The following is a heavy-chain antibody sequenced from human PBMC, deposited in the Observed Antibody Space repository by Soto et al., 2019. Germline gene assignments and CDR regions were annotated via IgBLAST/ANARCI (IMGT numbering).Heavy chain of an antibody. CDR3: AREGGIEMATILHYYYYYGMDV. V-gene: IGHV3-21*04. J-gene: IGHJ6*02. CDR2: INYSGVST. Sequence: GGSLRLSCAASGFAFSRNDMNWVRQRPGKGLEWVSNINYSGVSTYYSDAVKGRFTISRDNAKNSLYLQMNSLRAEDTAVYYCAREGGIEMATILHYYYYYGMDVWGQGTTVTVSS. CDR1: GFAFSRND. D-gene: IGHD5-12*01.